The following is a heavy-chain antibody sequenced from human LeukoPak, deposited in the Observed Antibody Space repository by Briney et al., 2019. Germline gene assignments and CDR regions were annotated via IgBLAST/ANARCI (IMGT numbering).Heavy chain of an antibody. V-gene: IGHV4-31*03. CDR1: GGSISSGGYY. CDR3: SRESPTVTADY. J-gene: IGHJ4*02. CDR2: IYYIGST. Sequence: SETLSLTCTVSGGSISSGGYYWSWIRQHPGKGLEWIGYIYYIGSTYYNPSLKSRVTISLDTAKNQVALKLSSVTAADTAVYYCSRESPTVTADYRGQGTLVTVSS. D-gene: IGHD4-17*01.